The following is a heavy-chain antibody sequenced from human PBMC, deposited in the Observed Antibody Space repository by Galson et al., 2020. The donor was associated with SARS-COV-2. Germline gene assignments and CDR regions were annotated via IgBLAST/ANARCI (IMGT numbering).Heavy chain of an antibody. CDR1: GFTFNTYG. CDR2: ISYDGSNE. V-gene: IGHV3-30*18. Sequence: TGGSLRLSCAASGFTFNTYGMHWVRQAPGKGLEWASFISYDGSNEFYGDSVKGRFTVSRDNSKNTLYLQMNSLRVEDTAVYYCAKNALYVSSYFDYWGQGTLVTVSS. CDR3: AKNALYVSSYFDY. J-gene: IGHJ4*02. D-gene: IGHD6-6*01.